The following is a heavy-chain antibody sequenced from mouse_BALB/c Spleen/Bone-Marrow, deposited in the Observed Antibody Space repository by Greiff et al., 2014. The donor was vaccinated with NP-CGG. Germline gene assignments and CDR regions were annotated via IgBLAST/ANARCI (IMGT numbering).Heavy chain of an antibody. D-gene: IGHD2-1*01. CDR1: GYTFTTYW. J-gene: IGHJ1*01. Sequence: QVQLQQSGAELVRPGAPVKLSCKASGYTFTTYWIHWVKQRPGQGLEWIGNIYPSDSYTNYNQKFKDKATLTVDKSSSTAYMQLSSPTSEDSAVYYCTRWDGNYLYWCFDVWGAGTTVTVSS. CDR2: IYPSDSYT. V-gene: IGHV1-69*02. CDR3: TRWDGNYLYWCFDV.